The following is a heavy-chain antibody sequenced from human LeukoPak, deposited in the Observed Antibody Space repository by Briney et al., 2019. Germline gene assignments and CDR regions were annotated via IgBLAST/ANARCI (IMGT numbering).Heavy chain of an antibody. J-gene: IGHJ6*03. D-gene: IGHD6-6*01. CDR1: GFTFSSYG. CDR2: IWYGGSNK. CDR3: AREVTYSSSSGAFYYYMDV. V-gene: IGHV3-33*08. Sequence: GGSLRLSCAASGFTFSSYGMHWVRQAPGKGLEWVAVIWYGGSNKYYADSVKGRFTISRDNSKNTLYLQMNSLRAEDTAVYYCAREVTYSSSSGAFYYYMDVWGKGTTVTVSS.